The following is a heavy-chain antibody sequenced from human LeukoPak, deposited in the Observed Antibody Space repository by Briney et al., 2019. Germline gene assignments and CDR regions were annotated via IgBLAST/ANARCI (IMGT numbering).Heavy chain of an antibody. Sequence: SETLSLTCTVSGGSISSYYWSWIRQPPGKGLEWIGCIYYSGSTNYNPSLKSRVTISVDTSKNQFSLKLSSVTAADTAVYYCARRAVAGAPFDYWGQGTLVTVSS. V-gene: IGHV4-59*01. CDR1: GGSISSYY. J-gene: IGHJ4*02. CDR3: ARRAVAGAPFDY. CDR2: IYYSGST. D-gene: IGHD6-19*01.